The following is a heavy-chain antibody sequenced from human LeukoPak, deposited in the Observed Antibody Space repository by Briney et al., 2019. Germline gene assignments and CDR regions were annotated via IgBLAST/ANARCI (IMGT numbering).Heavy chain of an antibody. CDR2: INPSGGST. CDR3: ARAQAQAYGSGSYYIPVISGSDY. J-gene: IGHJ4*02. Sequence: ASVKVSCKAFGYTFTSYYMHWVRQAPGQGLEWRGIINPSGGSTRYAQKSQGRVTMTRDTSTSTVYMELSSLRSEDTAVYYCARAQAQAYGSGSYYIPVISGSDYWGQGTLVSVSS. CDR1: GYTFTSYY. V-gene: IGHV1-46*01. D-gene: IGHD3-10*01.